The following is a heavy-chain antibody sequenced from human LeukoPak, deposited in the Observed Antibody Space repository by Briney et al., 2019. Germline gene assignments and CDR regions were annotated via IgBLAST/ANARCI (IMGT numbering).Heavy chain of an antibody. CDR1: GGTFSSYT. Sequence: EASVTVSCKASGGTFSSYTISWVRQAPGQGLEWMGRIIPILGIANYAQKFQGRVTITADKSTSTAYMELSSLRSEDTAVYYCARDPTLDFWSGSYFDYWGQGTLVTVSS. V-gene: IGHV1-69*04. CDR3: ARDPTLDFWSGSYFDY. CDR2: IIPILGIA. J-gene: IGHJ4*02. D-gene: IGHD3-3*01.